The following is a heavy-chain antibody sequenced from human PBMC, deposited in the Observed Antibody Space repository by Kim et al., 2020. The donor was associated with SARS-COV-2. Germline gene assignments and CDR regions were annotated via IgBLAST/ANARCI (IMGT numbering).Heavy chain of an antibody. J-gene: IGHJ5*02. D-gene: IGHD1-26*01. CDR3: ARVGGGYYNNGFDP. Sequence: PSLKGRVTISVDTSKNQFSLRLSSVTAADTAVYSCARVGGGYYNNGFDPWGQGTLVTVSS. V-gene: IGHV4-59*01.